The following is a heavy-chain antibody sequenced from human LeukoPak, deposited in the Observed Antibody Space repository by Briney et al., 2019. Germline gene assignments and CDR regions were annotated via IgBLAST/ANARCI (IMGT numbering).Heavy chain of an antibody. CDR1: GFTFSSYG. Sequence: GRSLRLSCAASGFTFSSYGMHWVRQAPGKGLEWVAVIWYDGSNKDYADSVKGRFTISRDNSKNTLYLQMNSLRAEDTAVYYCARGIAGAGMGFDYWGQGTLVTVSS. CDR2: IWYDGSNK. D-gene: IGHD6-13*01. CDR3: ARGIAGAGMGFDY. J-gene: IGHJ4*02. V-gene: IGHV3-33*01.